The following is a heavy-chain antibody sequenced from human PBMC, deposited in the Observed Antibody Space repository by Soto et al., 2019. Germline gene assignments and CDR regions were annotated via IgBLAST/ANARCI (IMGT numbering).Heavy chain of an antibody. CDR1: GFTFSSAW. J-gene: IGHJ4*02. CDR3: TTDWGIAERHLFDQ. Sequence: GGSLRLSCAASGFTFSSAWMGWVRQAPGKGLEWVGRIKSKSAGGTTDHSAPVKGRFAISRDDSKNTLFLQMNFLKVEDTAVYYSTTDWGIAERHLFDQWGLGTRVTVYS. V-gene: IGHV3-15*01. D-gene: IGHD6-13*01. CDR2: IKSKSAGGTT.